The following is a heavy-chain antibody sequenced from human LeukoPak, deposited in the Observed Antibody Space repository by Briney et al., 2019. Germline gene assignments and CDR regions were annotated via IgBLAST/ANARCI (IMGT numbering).Heavy chain of an antibody. J-gene: IGHJ4*02. D-gene: IGHD7-27*01. CDR2: INPNNGDS. Sequence: VASVKVSCKASGYTFTDYYIHWVRQAPGQRLEWMGWINPNNGDSNSAQKFQGRVTMTRDTPISTAYMELSGLRSDDTAVYYCTRGPITGDFDYWGQGTLVTVSS. CDR1: GYTFTDYY. V-gene: IGHV1-2*02. CDR3: TRGPITGDFDY.